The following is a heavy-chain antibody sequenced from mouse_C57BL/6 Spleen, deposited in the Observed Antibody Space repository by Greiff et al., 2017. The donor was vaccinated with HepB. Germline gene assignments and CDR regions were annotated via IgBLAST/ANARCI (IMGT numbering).Heavy chain of an antibody. V-gene: IGHV1-82*01. Sequence: VQLQHSGPELVKPGASVKISCKASGYAFSSSWMNWVKQRPGKGLEWIGRIYPGDGDTNYNGKFKGKATLTADKSSSTAYMQLSSLTSEDSAVYFCVYGYDEGFAYWGQGTLVTVSA. CDR3: VYGYDEGFAY. CDR1: GYAFSSSW. CDR2: IYPGDGDT. D-gene: IGHD2-2*01. J-gene: IGHJ3*01.